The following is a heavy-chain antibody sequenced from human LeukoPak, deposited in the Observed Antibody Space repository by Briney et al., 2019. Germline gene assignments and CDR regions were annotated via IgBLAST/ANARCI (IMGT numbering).Heavy chain of an antibody. J-gene: IGHJ6*02. CDR3: AKNLVGGVLGDV. CDR1: GFTVSSDY. CDR2: IYSGSST. Sequence: PGRSLRLSCAASGFTVSSDYMSWVRQAPGKGLEWVSLIYSGSSTYYADSVKGRFTISRDNSKNTLYLQMNSLRTEDTAVYYCAKNLVGGVLGDVWGQGTTVTVSS. D-gene: IGHD3-10*01. V-gene: IGHV3-66*01.